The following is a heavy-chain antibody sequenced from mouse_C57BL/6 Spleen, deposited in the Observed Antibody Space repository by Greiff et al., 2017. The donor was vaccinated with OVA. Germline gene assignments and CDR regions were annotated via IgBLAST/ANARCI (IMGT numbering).Heavy chain of an antibody. D-gene: IGHD1-1*01. V-gene: IGHV1-59*01. Sequence: QVQLQQPGAELVRPGTSVKLSCKASGYTFTSYWMHWVKQRPGQGLEWIGVIDPSDSYTNYNQKFKGKATLTVDTSSSTAYMQLSSLTSEDSAVYYCARAYYGSTLGGAMDYWGQGTSVTVSS. CDR1: GYTFTSYW. J-gene: IGHJ4*01. CDR2: IDPSDSYT. CDR3: ARAYYGSTLGGAMDY.